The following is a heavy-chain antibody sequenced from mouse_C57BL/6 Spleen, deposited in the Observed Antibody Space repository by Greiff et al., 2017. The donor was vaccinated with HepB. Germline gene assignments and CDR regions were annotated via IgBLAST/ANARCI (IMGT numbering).Heavy chain of an antibody. CDR3: ARLGYYGSYWYFDV. D-gene: IGHD1-1*01. V-gene: IGHV1-64*01. CDR1: GYTFTSYW. Sequence: QVQLQQPGAELVKPGASVKLSCKASGYTFTSYWMHWVKQRPGQGLEWIGMIHPNSGSTNYNEKFKSKATLTVDKSSSTAYMQLSSLTSEDSAVYYCARLGYYGSYWYFDVWGTGTTVTVSS. CDR2: IHPNSGST. J-gene: IGHJ1*03.